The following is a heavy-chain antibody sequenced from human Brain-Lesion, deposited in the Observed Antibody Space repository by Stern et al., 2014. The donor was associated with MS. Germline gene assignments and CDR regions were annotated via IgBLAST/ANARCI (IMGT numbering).Heavy chain of an antibody. J-gene: IGHJ1*01. V-gene: IGHV3-23*04. D-gene: IGHD6-19*01. CDR2: IRVRGGHT. Sequence: EMQLVESGGGLVQLGGSLRLSCAASGSSFSTYAMSWVPKPQAKGRQWVSVIRVRGGHTYYADSVKGRSTISTDNSKSTLYLQMDSLRADDTAVYYCAKWPHHIAVAGTRYFQHWGQGTLVTVSS. CDR1: GSSFSTYA. CDR3: AKWPHHIAVAGTRYFQH.